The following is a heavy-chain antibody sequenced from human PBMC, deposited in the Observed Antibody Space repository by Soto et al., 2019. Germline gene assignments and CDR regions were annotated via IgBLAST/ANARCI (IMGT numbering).Heavy chain of an antibody. Sequence: ASVKVSCKASGYTFTNYYMHWVRQAPGQGLEWMGVFNPSGDSTHYAQNFQGRVTVTRDTSTSTVYMELSTLTSEDTAVYYCARRGMSKIGFDTLVQGTMVTVSS. CDR2: FNPSGDST. CDR3: ARRGMSKIGFDT. CDR1: GYTFTNYY. V-gene: IGHV1-46*01. J-gene: IGHJ3*02. D-gene: IGHD3-10*01.